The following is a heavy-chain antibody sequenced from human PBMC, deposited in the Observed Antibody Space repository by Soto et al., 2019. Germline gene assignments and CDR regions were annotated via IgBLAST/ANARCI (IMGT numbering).Heavy chain of an antibody. V-gene: IGHV3-73*01. CDR2: IRSKANSYAT. CDR3: TRKGDLPNGSWSQYYYYYYMDV. Sequence: GSLRLSCAASGFTFSGSAMHWVRQASGKGLEWVGRIRSKANSYATAYAASVKGRFTISREDSKYTAYLQMNSLKTEDTAVYYCTRKGDLPNGSWSQYYYYYYMDVWGKGTTVTVSS. J-gene: IGHJ6*03. D-gene: IGHD3-10*01. CDR1: GFTFSGSA.